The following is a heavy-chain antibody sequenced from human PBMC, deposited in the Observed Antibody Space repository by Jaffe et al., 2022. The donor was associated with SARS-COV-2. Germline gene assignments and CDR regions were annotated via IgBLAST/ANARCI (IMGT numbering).Heavy chain of an antibody. D-gene: IGHD1-1*01. J-gene: IGHJ6*02. CDR2: IWYDGSNK. CDR1: GFTFSSYG. V-gene: IGHV3-33*01. Sequence: QVQLVESGGGVVQPGRSLRLSCAASGFTFSSYGMHWVRQAPGKGLEWVAVIWYDGSNKYYADSVKGRFTISRDNSKNTLYLQMNSLRAEDTAVYYCARDRWNWNDGSYYYGMDVWGQGTTVTVSS. CDR3: ARDRWNWNDGSYYYGMDV.